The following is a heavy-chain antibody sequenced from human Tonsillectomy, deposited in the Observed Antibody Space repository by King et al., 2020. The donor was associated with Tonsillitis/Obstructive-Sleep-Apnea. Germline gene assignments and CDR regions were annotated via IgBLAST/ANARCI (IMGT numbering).Heavy chain of an antibody. CDR3: ARRGAITDYDY. CDR1: GGSISSSSYY. D-gene: IGHD1-20*01. V-gene: IGHV4-39*01. CDR2: IYYSGSP. Sequence: QLQESGPGLVKPSETLSLTCTVSGGSISSSSYYWGWIRQPPGKGLEWIGSIYYSGSPYSNPALKSRVTISVDTSKNQFSLKLSSVTAADTAVYYCARRGAITDYDYWGQGTLVTVSS. J-gene: IGHJ4*02.